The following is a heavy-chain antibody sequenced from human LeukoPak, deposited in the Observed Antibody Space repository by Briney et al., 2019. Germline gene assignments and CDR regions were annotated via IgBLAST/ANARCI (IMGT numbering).Heavy chain of an antibody. CDR3: ARESITIFGVGAFDI. CDR2: INHSGST. D-gene: IGHD3-3*01. CDR1: GGSFSGYY. V-gene: IGHV4-34*01. Sequence: SETLSLTCAVYGGSFSGYYWSWIRQPPGKGLEWIGEINHSGSTNYNPSLKSRVTISVDTSKNQFSLKLSSVTAADTAVYYCARESITIFGVGAFDIWGQGTMVTVSS. J-gene: IGHJ3*02.